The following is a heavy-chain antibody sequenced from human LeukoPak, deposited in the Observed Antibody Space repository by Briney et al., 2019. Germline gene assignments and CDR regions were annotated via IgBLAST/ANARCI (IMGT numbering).Heavy chain of an antibody. CDR2: INTNTGNP. J-gene: IGHJ5*02. CDR3: ARDLFDYVWGSYRPFNWFDP. CDR1: GCTFTGYY. D-gene: IGHD3-16*02. Sequence: ASVKVSCKASGCTFTGYYMHWVRQAPGQGLEWMGWINTNTGNPTYAQGFTGRFVFSLDTSVSTAYLQISSLKAEDTAVYYCARDLFDYVWGSYRPFNWFDPWGQGTLVTVSS. V-gene: IGHV7-4-1*02.